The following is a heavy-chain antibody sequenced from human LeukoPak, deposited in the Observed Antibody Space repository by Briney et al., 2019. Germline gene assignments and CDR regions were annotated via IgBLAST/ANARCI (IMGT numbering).Heavy chain of an antibody. CDR3: ARVPGVYYDSLTGYGSGWFDP. CDR2: IYKNGNT. CDR1: GYFIRTDYY. V-gene: IGHV4-38-2*02. D-gene: IGHD3-9*01. Sequence: SETLSLTCSVSGYFIRTDYYWGWVRQAPGKGPEWIGNIYKNGNTYYNPSLRSRVTISVDTSKNEFSLKVKSMTAADTAVYYCARVPGVYYDSLTGYGSGWFDPWSPGTLVTVFS. J-gene: IGHJ5*02.